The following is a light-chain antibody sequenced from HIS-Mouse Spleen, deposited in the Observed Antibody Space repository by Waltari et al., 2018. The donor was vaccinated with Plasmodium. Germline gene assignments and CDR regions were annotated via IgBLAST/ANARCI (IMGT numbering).Light chain of an antibody. CDR2: EGS. CDR1: SSYVGRYNL. J-gene: IGLJ3*02. V-gene: IGLV2-23*01. Sequence: QSALTQPASVSGSPGQSLTISCTGTSSYVGRYNLVSWYQQHPGKAPKPRIYEGSKRPSGVSNRFSGSKSGNTASLTISGLQAEDEADYYCCSYAGSSTNWVFGGGTKLTVL. CDR3: CSYAGSSTNWV.